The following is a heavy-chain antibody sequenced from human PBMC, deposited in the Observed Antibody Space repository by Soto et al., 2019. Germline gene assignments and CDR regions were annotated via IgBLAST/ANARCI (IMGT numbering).Heavy chain of an antibody. Sequence: SETLSLTCTVSGGSISSYYWSWIRQPPGKGLEWIGYIYYSGSTNYNPSLKSRVTISVDTSKNQFSLKLSSVTAADTAVYYCARFGIAAAGIDYWGQGTLVTVSS. J-gene: IGHJ4*02. CDR2: IYYSGST. V-gene: IGHV4-59*08. CDR3: ARFGIAAAGIDY. D-gene: IGHD6-13*01. CDR1: GGSISSYY.